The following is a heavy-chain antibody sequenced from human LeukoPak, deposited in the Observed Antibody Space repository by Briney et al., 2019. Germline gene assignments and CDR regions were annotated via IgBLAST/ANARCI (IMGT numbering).Heavy chain of an antibody. V-gene: IGHV3-21*01. D-gene: IGHD3-10*01. CDR1: GFTFSSYS. CDR2: ISSSSSYI. J-gene: IGHJ6*03. Sequence: GGSLRLSCAASGFTFSSYSMNWVRQAPGKGLEWVSCISSSSSYIYYTDSVKGRFTISRDNAKNSLYLQMNSLRAEDTAVYYCARDPWRLMVRGVPLYMDVWGKGTTVTVSS. CDR3: ARDPWRLMVRGVPLYMDV.